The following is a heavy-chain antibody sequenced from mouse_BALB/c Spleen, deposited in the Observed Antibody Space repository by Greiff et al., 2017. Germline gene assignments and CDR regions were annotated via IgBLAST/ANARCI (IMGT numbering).Heavy chain of an antibody. CDR2: IWRGGST. D-gene: IGHD1-1*01. J-gene: IGHJ4*01. V-gene: IGHV2-2*02. Sequence: QVQLQQSGPGLVQPSQSLSITCTVSGFSLTSYGVHWVRQSPGEGLEWLGVIWRGGSTDYNAAFISRLTISKDDSKSQVFFKRNSLQANDAAIYYCARGRLRNDDAMDDWGQGTSVTVSA. CDR3: ARGRLRNDDAMDD. CDR1: GFSLTSYG.